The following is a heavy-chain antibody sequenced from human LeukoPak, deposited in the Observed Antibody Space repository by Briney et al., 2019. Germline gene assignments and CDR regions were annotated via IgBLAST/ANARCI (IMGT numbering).Heavy chain of an antibody. V-gene: IGHV4-39*07. CDR2: IYYSGST. CDR1: GGSISSSSYY. Sequence: SETLSLTCTVSGGSISSSSYYWGWIRQPPGKGLEWIGSIYYSGSTYYNPSLKSRVTISVDPSKNQFSLKLSSVTAADTAVYYCARTLYYDFWSGPTRGYYYMDVWGKGTTVTVSS. CDR3: ARTLYYDFWSGPTRGYYYMDV. D-gene: IGHD3-3*01. J-gene: IGHJ6*03.